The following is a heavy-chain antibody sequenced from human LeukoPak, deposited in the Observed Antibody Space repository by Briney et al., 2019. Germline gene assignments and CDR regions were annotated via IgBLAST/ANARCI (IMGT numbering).Heavy chain of an antibody. CDR3: ARGPRMITFGGVIVIPDYFDY. CDR2: ISSSSSYI. J-gene: IGHJ4*02. CDR1: GFTFSSYS. D-gene: IGHD3-16*02. V-gene: IGHV3-21*01. Sequence: PGGSLRLSCAASGFTFSSYSMNWVRQAPGKGLEWVSSISSSSSYIYYADSVKGRFTISRDNAKNSLYLQMNSLRAEDTAVYYCARGPRMITFGGVIVIPDYFDYWGQGTLVTVSS.